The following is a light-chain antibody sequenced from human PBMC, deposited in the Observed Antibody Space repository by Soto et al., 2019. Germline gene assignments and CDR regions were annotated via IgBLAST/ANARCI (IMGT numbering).Light chain of an antibody. V-gene: IGKV3-20*01. CDR2: GAS. Sequence: EIVLTQSPGTLSLSPGERATLSCSASKSVSRNSLAWYQPQPGQAPRLLIYGASSRATDIPDRFSGSGSGKDFTIIGSRLELEDFAVYFCQQYCTFPPTVGPGTKVDIQ. CDR3: QQYCTFPPT. J-gene: IGKJ3*01. CDR1: KSVSRNS.